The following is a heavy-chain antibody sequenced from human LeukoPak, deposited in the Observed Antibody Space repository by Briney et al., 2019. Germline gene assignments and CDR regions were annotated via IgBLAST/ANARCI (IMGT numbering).Heavy chain of an antibody. Sequence: GGSLRLSCAASGFSFSSYSMNWVRQAPGKGLEWVSYISGISNTIYYADSVKGRFTISRDNAKNSLYLQMNSLRAEDTAVYYCARDVKYYYGSESLDWLDPWGQGTLVTVSS. CDR2: ISGISNTI. CDR1: GFSFSSYS. CDR3: ARDVKYYYGSESLDWLDP. V-gene: IGHV3-48*01. D-gene: IGHD3-10*01. J-gene: IGHJ5*02.